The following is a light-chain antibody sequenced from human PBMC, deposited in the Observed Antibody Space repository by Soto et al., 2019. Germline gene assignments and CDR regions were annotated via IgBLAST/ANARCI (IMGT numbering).Light chain of an antibody. V-gene: IGKV3-15*01. J-gene: IGKJ4*01. Sequence: EIVLTQSPATLSLSPGERATLSCRASQSISSNLAWYQQKPGQTHRLLIYDASTRATGIPARFSGSGSGTEFTLTIRSLQSEDFAVYYCKQYNNWPLTFGGGTKVDIK. CDR1: QSISSN. CDR3: KQYNNWPLT. CDR2: DAS.